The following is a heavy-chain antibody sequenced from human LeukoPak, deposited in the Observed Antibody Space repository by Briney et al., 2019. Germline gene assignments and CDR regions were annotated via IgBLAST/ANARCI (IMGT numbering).Heavy chain of an antibody. Sequence: PSETLSLTRAVYGGSFSGYYWSWIRQPPGKGLEWIGEINHSGSTNYNPSLKSRVTISVDTSKNQFSLKLSSVTAADTAVYYCARESTVTTNEENWFDPWGQGTLVTVSS. CDR3: ARESTVTTNEENWFDP. CDR2: INHSGST. J-gene: IGHJ5*02. CDR1: GGSFSGYY. V-gene: IGHV4-34*01. D-gene: IGHD4-17*01.